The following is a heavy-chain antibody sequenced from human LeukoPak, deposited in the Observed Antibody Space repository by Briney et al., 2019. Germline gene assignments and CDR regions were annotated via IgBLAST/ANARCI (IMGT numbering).Heavy chain of an antibody. Sequence: GGSLRLSCAASGFTFSSYAMHWVRQAPGKGLEWVAVISYDGSNKYYADYVKGRFTISRDNSKNTLYPQMNSLRAEDTAVYYCARDIRGFIVRHYYYYGMDVWGQGTTVTVSS. CDR2: ISYDGSNK. CDR3: ARDIRGFIVRHYYYYGMDV. CDR1: GFTFSSYA. V-gene: IGHV3-30*04. J-gene: IGHJ6*02. D-gene: IGHD2/OR15-2a*01.